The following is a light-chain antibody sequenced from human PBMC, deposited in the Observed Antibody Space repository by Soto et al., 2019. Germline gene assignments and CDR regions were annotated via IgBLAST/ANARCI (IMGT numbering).Light chain of an antibody. CDR2: DTS. CDR1: QGIGDN. J-gene: IGKJ4*01. Sequence: ELVRMQSPATLTVSPGALATLSCGASQGIGDNLAWYQHKPGKTPKLLIYDTSTRDTGVPSRFSGSGSGTEFTLTIISLQSEDSAVYYCQQYNDCPLTFGGGTKVDIK. V-gene: IGKV3-15*01. CDR3: QQYNDCPLT.